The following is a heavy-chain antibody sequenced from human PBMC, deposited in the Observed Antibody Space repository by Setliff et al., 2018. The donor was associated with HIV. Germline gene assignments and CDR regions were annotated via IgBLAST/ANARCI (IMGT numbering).Heavy chain of an antibody. CDR1: GLSFSGYY. CDR3: ARVTTNPHFDY. V-gene: IGHV4-34*01. J-gene: IGHJ4*02. CDR2: INHRGVT. Sequence: PSETLSLTCAVYGLSFSGYYWSWIRQPPGKGLEWIGEINHRGVTNYSPSLKSRVTISVDTSKNQFSLKLSSVTAADTAVYYCARVTTNPHFDYWGQGTLVTVSS.